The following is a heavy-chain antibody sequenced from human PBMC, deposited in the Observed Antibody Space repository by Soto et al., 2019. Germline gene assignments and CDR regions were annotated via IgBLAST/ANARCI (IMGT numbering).Heavy chain of an antibody. J-gene: IGHJ4*02. V-gene: IGHV1-8*01. D-gene: IGHD3-3*01. CDR1: GYTFTSYD. CDR3: ARATRRITIVGVVTKIDQYYFDD. CDR2: MNPNSGNT. Sequence: GASVKVSCKASGYTFTSYDINWVRQATGQGLEWMGWMNPNSGNTGYAQKFQGRVTMTRNTSISTAYMELSSLRSEDTAVYYCARATRRITIVGVVTKIDQYYFDDWGQGTLVTVSS.